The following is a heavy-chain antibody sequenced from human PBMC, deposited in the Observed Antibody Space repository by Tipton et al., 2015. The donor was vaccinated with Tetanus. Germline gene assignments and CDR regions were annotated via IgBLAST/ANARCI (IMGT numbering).Heavy chain of an antibody. D-gene: IGHD5-18*01. CDR3: ARRGEGYSYGYGWFDP. CDR2: INHSGST. V-gene: IGHV4-34*01. J-gene: IGHJ5*02. CDR1: GGSFSGYY. Sequence: TLSLTCAVYGGSFSGYYWSWIRQPPGKGLEWIGEINHSGSTNYNPSLKSRVTISVDTSKNQFSLKLSSVTAADTAVYYCARRGEGYSYGYGWFDPWGQGTLVTVSS.